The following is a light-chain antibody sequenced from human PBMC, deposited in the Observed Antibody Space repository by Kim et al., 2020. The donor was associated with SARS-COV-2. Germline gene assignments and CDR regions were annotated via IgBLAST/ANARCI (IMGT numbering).Light chain of an antibody. V-gene: IGKV1-8*01. Sequence: AIRMTQSPSSLSASTGDRVTITCRASQDVSSYLAWYQQKPGKAPNLLIYAASTLRSGVPSRFSGSRSGTDFTLTISWLQSEDFATYYCQQYSSYPITFGQGTRLEIK. CDR1: QDVSSY. CDR2: AAS. CDR3: QQYSSYPIT. J-gene: IGKJ5*01.